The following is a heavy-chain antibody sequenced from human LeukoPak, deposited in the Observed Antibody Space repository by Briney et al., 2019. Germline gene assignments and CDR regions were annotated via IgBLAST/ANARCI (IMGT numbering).Heavy chain of an antibody. J-gene: IGHJ5*02. CDR2: ISWNSGSI. V-gene: IGHV3-9*01. Sequence: GGSLRLSCAASGFTFDDYAMRWVRQASGKGLEWVSGISWNSGSIGYADSVKGRFTISRDNAKNSLYLQMNSLRAEDTALYYCAKDIFSVATGWFDPWGQGALVTVSS. CDR1: GFTFDDYA. CDR3: AKDIFSVATGWFDP. D-gene: IGHD1-26*01.